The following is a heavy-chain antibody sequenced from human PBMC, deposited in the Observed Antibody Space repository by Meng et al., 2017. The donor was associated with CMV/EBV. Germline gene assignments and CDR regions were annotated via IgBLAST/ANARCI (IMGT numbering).Heavy chain of an antibody. J-gene: IGHJ4*02. D-gene: IGHD1-26*01. Sequence: HYMDWVRQAPGKGLEWVGRTRNKANSYTTEYAASVKGRFTVSRDDSKNSVYLQMDSLRAEDTAVYYCARVVVGATNVRVRGGKADYWGQGTLVTVSS. V-gene: IGHV3-72*01. CDR2: TRNKANSYTT. CDR3: ARVVVGATNVRVRGGKADY. CDR1: HY.